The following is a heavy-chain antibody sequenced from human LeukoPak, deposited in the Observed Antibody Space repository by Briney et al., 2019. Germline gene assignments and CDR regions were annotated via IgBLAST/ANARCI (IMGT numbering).Heavy chain of an antibody. V-gene: IGHV4-59*01. CDR3: ARGISVLRYFDWLLFDP. D-gene: IGHD3-9*01. CDR2: IYYSGST. J-gene: IGHJ5*02. CDR1: GGSISSYY. Sequence: PSETLSLTCTVSGGSISSYYWSWIRQPPGKGLEWIGYIYYSGSTNYNPSLKSRVTISVDTSKNQFSLKLSSVTAADTAVYYCARGISVLRYFDWLLFDPWGQGTLVTVSS.